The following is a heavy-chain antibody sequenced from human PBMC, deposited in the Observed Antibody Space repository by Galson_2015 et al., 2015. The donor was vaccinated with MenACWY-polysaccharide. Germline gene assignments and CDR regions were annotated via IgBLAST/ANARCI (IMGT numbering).Heavy chain of an antibody. V-gene: IGHV3-74*01. J-gene: IGHJ4*02. CDR3: ARGYSAYD. CDR2: IKSDGSST. D-gene: IGHD5-12*01. Sequence: SLRLSCAASGVTFSTYWMHWVRQAPGKGLVRVSRIKSDGSSTDYADSVKGRFTISRDNAKNTLYLQMNSLRAEDTALYYCARGYSAYDWGQGTLVTVSA. CDR1: GVTFSTYW.